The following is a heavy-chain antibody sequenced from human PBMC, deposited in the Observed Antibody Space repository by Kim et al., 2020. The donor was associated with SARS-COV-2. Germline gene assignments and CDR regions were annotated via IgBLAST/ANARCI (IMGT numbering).Heavy chain of an antibody. V-gene: IGHV3-23*03. Sequence: ADSGKGRFTISRDKSRDTLYLQMNSLRAEDTAVYYCAKPKGGSYSDAFDIWGQGTMVTVSS. D-gene: IGHD1-26*01. CDR3: AKPKGGSYSDAFDI. J-gene: IGHJ3*02.